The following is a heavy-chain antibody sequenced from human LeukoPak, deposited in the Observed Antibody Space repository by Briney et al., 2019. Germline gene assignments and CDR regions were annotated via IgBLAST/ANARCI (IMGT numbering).Heavy chain of an antibody. CDR3: AKDWGSSWTSYFDY. D-gene: IGHD6-13*01. CDR2: IRYDGADK. Sequence: GGSLRLSCAASGFTFNTYGMHWVRQAPDKGLEWVAFIRYDGADKYYADSVKGRFTISRDNSKNTLYLQMNSLRAEDMALYYCAKDWGSSWTSYFDYWGQGTLVTVSS. CDR1: GFTFNTYG. J-gene: IGHJ4*02. V-gene: IGHV3-30*02.